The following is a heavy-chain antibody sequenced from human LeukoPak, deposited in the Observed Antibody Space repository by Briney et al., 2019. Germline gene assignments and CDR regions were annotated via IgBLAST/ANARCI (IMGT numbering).Heavy chain of an antibody. Sequence: ASVKVSCKASGGTFSSYAISWVRQAPGQGLEWMGGIIPIFGTANYAQKFQGRVTITADESTSTAYMELSSLRSEDTAVYYCARDGSLGYCSSISCYAEYFQHWGQGTLVTVSS. CDR1: GGTFSSYA. CDR2: IIPIFGTA. V-gene: IGHV1-69*01. D-gene: IGHD2-2*01. CDR3: ARDGSLGYCSSISCYAEYFQH. J-gene: IGHJ1*01.